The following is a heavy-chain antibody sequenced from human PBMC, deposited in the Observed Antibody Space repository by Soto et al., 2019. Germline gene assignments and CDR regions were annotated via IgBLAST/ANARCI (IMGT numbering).Heavy chain of an antibody. CDR3: ARTLSRTYSSSLYYYYGMDV. J-gene: IGHJ6*02. CDR1: GFTFSSYA. Sequence: PGGSLRLSCAASGFTFSSYAMHWVRQAPGKGLEWVAVISYDGSNKYYADSVKGRFTTSRDNSKNTLYLQMNSLRAEDTAVYYCARTLSRTYSSSLYYYYGMDVWGQGT. V-gene: IGHV3-30-3*01. CDR2: ISYDGSNK. D-gene: IGHD6-6*01.